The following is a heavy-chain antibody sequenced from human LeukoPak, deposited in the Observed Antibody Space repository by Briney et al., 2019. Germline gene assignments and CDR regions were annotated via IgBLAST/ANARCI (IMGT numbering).Heavy chain of an antibody. CDR2: IYYSGSA. CDR1: GGSISSGDYY. CDR3: ARAADYGDSIDY. Sequence: SETLSLTCTVSGGSISSGDYYWSWIRQPPGKGLEWIGYIYYSGSAYYNPSLKSRVTISVDTSKNQFSLKLSSVTAADTAVYYCARAADYGDSIDYWGQGTLVTVSS. V-gene: IGHV4-30-4*01. J-gene: IGHJ4*02. D-gene: IGHD4-17*01.